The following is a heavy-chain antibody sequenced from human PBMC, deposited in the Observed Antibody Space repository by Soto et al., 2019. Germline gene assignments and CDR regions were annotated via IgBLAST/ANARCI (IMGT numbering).Heavy chain of an antibody. CDR1: GFTYSTYY. D-gene: IGHD3-10*01. CDR2: ISSSTGYT. V-gene: IGHV3-11*05. Sequence: PGGSLSLSCAASGFTYSTYYMSWIRQAPGKGLEWISYISSSTGYTNYADSVKGRFTISRDNAKNSLYLQMNSLRGDDTAVYYCARDGSGSYYSGLDVWGQGTTVTVSS. J-gene: IGHJ6*02. CDR3: ARDGSGSYYSGLDV.